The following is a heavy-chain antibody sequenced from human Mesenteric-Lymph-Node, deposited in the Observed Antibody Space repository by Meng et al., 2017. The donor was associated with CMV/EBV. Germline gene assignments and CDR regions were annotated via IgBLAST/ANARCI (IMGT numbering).Heavy chain of an antibody. CDR1: GFTFSTYA. V-gene: IGHV3-23*03. Sequence: GGSLRLSCAASGFTFSTYAMSWVRQAPGKGLEWVSVIYSGGSLSYYLDSVKGRFTISRDDSKSMLSLDMTSLRAEDTAVYYCANLGAAYCSGGSCARFDYWGQGTLVTVSS. CDR2: IYSGGSLS. J-gene: IGHJ4*02. D-gene: IGHD2-15*01. CDR3: ANLGAAYCSGGSCARFDY.